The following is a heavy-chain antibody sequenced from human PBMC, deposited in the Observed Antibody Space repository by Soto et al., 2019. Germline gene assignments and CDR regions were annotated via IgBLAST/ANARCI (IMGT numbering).Heavy chain of an antibody. CDR2: INSDGSST. Sequence: PGGPLRLSCAASGFTFSSYWMHWVRQAPGKGLVWVSRINSDGSSTSYADSVKGRFTISRDNAKNTLYLQMNSLRAEDTAVYYCARSIVAATPYYFDYWGQGTLVTVSS. CDR1: GFTFSSYW. CDR3: ARSIVAATPYYFDY. D-gene: IGHD2-15*01. J-gene: IGHJ4*02. V-gene: IGHV3-74*01.